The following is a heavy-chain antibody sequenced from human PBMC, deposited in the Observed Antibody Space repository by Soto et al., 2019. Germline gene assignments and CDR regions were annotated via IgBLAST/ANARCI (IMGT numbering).Heavy chain of an antibody. Sequence: GGSLRLSCAASGFTFSSYGMHWVRQAPGKGLEWVAVISYDGSNKYYADSVKGRFTISRDNSKNTLYLQMNSLRAEDTAVYYCAKDLGEDYYDSNGYYGDAFYIPGQRKTVTVS. CDR3: AKDLGEDYYDSNGYYGDAFYI. CDR1: GFTFSSYG. D-gene: IGHD3-22*01. J-gene: IGHJ3*02. CDR2: ISYDGSNK. V-gene: IGHV3-30*18.